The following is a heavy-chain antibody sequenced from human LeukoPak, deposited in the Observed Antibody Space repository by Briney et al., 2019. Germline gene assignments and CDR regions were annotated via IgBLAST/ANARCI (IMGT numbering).Heavy chain of an antibody. CDR1: GFTFSYYW. Sequence: GGSLRLSCAASGFTFSYYWMSWVRQAPGKGLKWVANIKQDGSEEYYVDSVKGRFTISRDNAKNSLYLQMNSLRAEDTAVYYCAKEEKDIVVVVAAELYYFDYWGQGTLVTVSS. J-gene: IGHJ4*02. V-gene: IGHV3-7*01. CDR3: AKEEKDIVVVVAAELYYFDY. CDR2: IKQDGSEE. D-gene: IGHD2-15*01.